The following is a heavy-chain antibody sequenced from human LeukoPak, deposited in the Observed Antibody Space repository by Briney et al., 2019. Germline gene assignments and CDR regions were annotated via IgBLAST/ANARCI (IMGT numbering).Heavy chain of an antibody. V-gene: IGHV1-8*01. CDR1: GYTFTSYD. J-gene: IGHJ5*02. CDR2: MNPNSGNT. Sequence: ASVKVSCKASGYTFTSYDINWVRQATGQGLEWMGWMNPNSGNTGYAQKFQGRVTMTRNTSISTAYMELSSLGSEDTAVYYCARGPTRLRGQLLGGWFDPWGQGTLVTVSS. CDR3: ARGPTRLRGQLLGGWFDP. D-gene: IGHD2-2*01.